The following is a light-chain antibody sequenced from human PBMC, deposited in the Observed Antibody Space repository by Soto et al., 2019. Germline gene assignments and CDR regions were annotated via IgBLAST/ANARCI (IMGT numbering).Light chain of an antibody. V-gene: IGKV1-39*01. CDR3: QQSYSFPRT. J-gene: IGKJ1*01. Sequence: DIQMTQSPSSLSASVGDRVTITCRTSQSIDSYLNWYQQKPGKAPELLIYAASTLQSGVPSRFTGSGSGTAFTLTISSLQPDDFATYYCQQSYSFPRTFGQGTKVEIK. CDR1: QSIDSY. CDR2: AAS.